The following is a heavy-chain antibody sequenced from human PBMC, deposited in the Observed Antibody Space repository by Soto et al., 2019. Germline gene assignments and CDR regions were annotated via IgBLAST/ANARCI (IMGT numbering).Heavy chain of an antibody. D-gene: IGHD6-6*01. CDR3: ARYFLEYGGYYYGMDV. V-gene: IGHV3-30-3*01. J-gene: IGHJ6*02. CDR1: GFTFSSYA. CDR2: ISFDGLNK. Sequence: GGSLRLSCAASGFTFSSYAMHWVRQAPGKGLEWVALISFDGLNKYYADSVQGRFTISRDRSKNTLYLQMISLRAEDTAVYYCARYFLEYGGYYYGMDVWGQGTTVTVSS.